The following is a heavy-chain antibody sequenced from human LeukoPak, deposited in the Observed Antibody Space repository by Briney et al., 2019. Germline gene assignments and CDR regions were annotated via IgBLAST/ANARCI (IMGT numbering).Heavy chain of an antibody. CDR3: AKEGYYGSGSPPSLYFDY. D-gene: IGHD3-10*01. Sequence: GGSLRLSCAASGFTFRNYVIHWVRQAPGKGLEWVAVTSSDLNVKLYADSVKGRFTIPRDNSRSTLYLQMNSLRPEDTAIYYCAKEGYYGSGSPPSLYFDYWGQGTLVTVSS. CDR1: GFTFRNYV. CDR2: TSSDLNVK. V-gene: IGHV3-30*18. J-gene: IGHJ4*02.